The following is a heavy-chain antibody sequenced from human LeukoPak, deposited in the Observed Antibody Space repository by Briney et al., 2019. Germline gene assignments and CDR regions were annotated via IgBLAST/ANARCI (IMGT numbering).Heavy chain of an antibody. CDR2: IYYSGST. J-gene: IGHJ4*02. CDR3: ARRKNLVGATDY. CDR1: GGSISSSSYY. V-gene: IGHV4-39*01. D-gene: IGHD1-26*01. Sequence: SETLSLTCTDSGGSISSSSYYWGWIRQPPGKGLEWIGSIYYSGSTYYNPSLKSRVTISVDTSKNQFSLKLSSVTAADTAVYYCARRKNLVGATDYWGQGTLVTVSS.